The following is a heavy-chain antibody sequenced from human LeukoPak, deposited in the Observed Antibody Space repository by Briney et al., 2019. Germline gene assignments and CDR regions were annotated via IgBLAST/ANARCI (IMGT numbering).Heavy chain of an antibody. Sequence: PGGSLRLSCAASGFTFSSYEMNWVRQAPGKGLEWVANINGDGSESHSVDSVKGRFTIPRDNAKNSLYLQMNSLRGEDTAVYYCARKGGIYCNDGCFHDAFDIWGQGTTVTVSS. V-gene: IGHV3-7*01. D-gene: IGHD2/OR15-2a*01. CDR2: INGDGSES. CDR3: ARKGGIYCNDGCFHDAFDI. J-gene: IGHJ3*02. CDR1: GFTFSSYE.